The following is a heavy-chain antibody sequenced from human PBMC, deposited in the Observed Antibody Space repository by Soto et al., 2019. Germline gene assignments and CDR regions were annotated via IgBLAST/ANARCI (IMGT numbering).Heavy chain of an antibody. CDR2: IYYSGST. Sequence: SETLSLTCTVSGGSISSGDYYWSWIRQPPGKGLEWIGYIYYSGSTYYNPSLKSRVTISVDTSKNQFSLKLSSVTAADTAVYYCASASWVHPPYYYYYYGMDVWGQGTTVTVSS. CDR1: GGSISSGDYY. CDR3: ASASWVHPPYYYYYYGMDV. D-gene: IGHD2-2*01. J-gene: IGHJ6*02. V-gene: IGHV4-30-4*01.